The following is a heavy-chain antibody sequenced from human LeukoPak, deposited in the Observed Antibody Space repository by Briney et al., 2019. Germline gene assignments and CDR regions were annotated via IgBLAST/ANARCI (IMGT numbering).Heavy chain of an antibody. V-gene: IGHV1-2*06. J-gene: IGHJ5*02. CDR2: INPNSGGT. CDR1: GYTFTGYY. CDR3: ARATEQLSRRTNWFDP. D-gene: IGHD6-6*01. Sequence: ASVKVSCKASGYTFTGYYMHWVRQAPGQGLEWMGRINPNSGGTNYAQKFQGRVTMTRDTSISTAYMELSRLRSDDTAVYYCARATEQLSRRTNWFDPWGQGTLVTVSS.